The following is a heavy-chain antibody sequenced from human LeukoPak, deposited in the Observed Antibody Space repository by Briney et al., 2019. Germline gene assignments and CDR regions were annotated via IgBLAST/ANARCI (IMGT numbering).Heavy chain of an antibody. CDR3: AREYTLYRSGWFLDY. Sequence: SQTLSLTCTVSGGSISSGGYYWSWIRQHPGKGLEWIGYIYYSGSTYYNPSLKSRVTISVDTSKNQFSLKLSSVTAADTAVYYCAREYTLYRSGWFLDYWGQGTVVTVSS. CDR2: IYYSGST. CDR1: GGSISSGGYY. J-gene: IGHJ4*02. D-gene: IGHD6-19*01. V-gene: IGHV4-31*03.